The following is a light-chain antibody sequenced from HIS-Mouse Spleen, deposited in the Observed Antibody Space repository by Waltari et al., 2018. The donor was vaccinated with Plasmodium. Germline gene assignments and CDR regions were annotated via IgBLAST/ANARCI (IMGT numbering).Light chain of an antibody. Sequence: EIVMTQSPATLSVSPGERATTPCRASQSVSSKLTWYQQKPGQAPRPLIYGASTRATGIPARLSGSGSGTEFTLTISSLQSEDFAVYYCQQYNNWSFTFGPGTKVDIK. V-gene: IGKV3-15*01. CDR1: QSVSSK. J-gene: IGKJ3*01. CDR2: GAS. CDR3: QQYNNWSFT.